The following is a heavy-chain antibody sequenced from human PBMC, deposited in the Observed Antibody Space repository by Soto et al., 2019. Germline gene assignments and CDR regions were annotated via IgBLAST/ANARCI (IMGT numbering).Heavy chain of an antibody. J-gene: IGHJ1*01. CDR3: AKDLPGLGPAGRSTEAEYFQH. CDR1: GFTFSSYA. Sequence: GGSLRLSCAASGFTFSSYAMSWVRQAPGKGLEWVSAISGSGGSTYYADSVKGRFTITRDNSKNTLYLQMNSLRAEDTAVYYCAKDLPGLGPAGRSTEAEYFQHWGQGTLVTVSS. D-gene: IGHD1-26*01. V-gene: IGHV3-23*01. CDR2: ISGSGGST.